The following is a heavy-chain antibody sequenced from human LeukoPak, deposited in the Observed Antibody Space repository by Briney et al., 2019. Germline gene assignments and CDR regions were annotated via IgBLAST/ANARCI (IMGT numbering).Heavy chain of an antibody. CDR2: IYTSGST. CDR1: GGSISSYY. Sequence: KPSETLSLTCTVSGGSISSYYWSWIRQPPGKGLEWIGYIYTSGSTNYNPSLKSRVTISVDTSENQFSLKLSSVTAADTAVYYCARRGLYSGSYSRYAFDIWGQGTMVTVSS. J-gene: IGHJ3*02. CDR3: ARRGLYSGSYSRYAFDI. V-gene: IGHV4-4*09. D-gene: IGHD1-26*01.